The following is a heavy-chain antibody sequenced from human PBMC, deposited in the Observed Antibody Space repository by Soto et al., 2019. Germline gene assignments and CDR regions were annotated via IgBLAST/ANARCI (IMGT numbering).Heavy chain of an antibody. J-gene: IGHJ4*02. D-gene: IGHD3-10*01. CDR1: GFTFSSYA. CDR2: ISGSGGST. V-gene: IGHV3-23*01. CDR3: AKDLVRGVIPYYFDY. Sequence: PGGSLRLSCAASGFTFSSYAMSWVRKAPGKGLEWVSAISGSGGSTYYADSVKGRFTISRDNSKNTLYLQMNSLRAEDTAVYYCAKDLVRGVIPYYFDYWGQGTLVTVSS.